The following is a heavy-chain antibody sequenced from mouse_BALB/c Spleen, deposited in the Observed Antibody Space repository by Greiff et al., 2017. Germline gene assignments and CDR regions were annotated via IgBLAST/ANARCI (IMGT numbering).Heavy chain of an antibody. CDR3: ARWGTGDFDY. D-gene: IGHD4-1*01. J-gene: IGHJ2*01. CDR2: ISYSGST. Sequence: DVKLVESGPGLVKPSQSLSLTCTVTGYSITSDYAWNWLRQFPGNKLEWMGYISYSGSTSYNPSLTSRISITRDTSKNQFFLQLNSVTTEDTATYYCARWGTGDFDYWGQGTTLTVSS. V-gene: IGHV3-2*02. CDR1: GYSITSDYA.